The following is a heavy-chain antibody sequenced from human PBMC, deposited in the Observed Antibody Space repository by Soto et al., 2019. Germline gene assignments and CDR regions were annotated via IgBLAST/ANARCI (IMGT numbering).Heavy chain of an antibody. Sequence: SETLSLTCTVSGGSISSSSYYWGWIRQPPGKGLEWIGSIYYSGSTYYNPSLKSRVTISVDTSKNQFSLKLSSVTAADTAVYYCASHSMVRGAFHRYHPSGPAPLVTVSS. D-gene: IGHD3-10*01. CDR3: ASHSMVRGAFHRYHP. V-gene: IGHV4-39*01. CDR2: IYYSGST. J-gene: IGHJ5*02. CDR1: GGSISSSSYY.